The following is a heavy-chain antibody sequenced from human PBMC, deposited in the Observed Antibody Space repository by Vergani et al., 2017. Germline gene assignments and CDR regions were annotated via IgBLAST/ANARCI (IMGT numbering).Heavy chain of an antibody. CDR3: AKDNGYYDFWSGYYISSAFDI. V-gene: IGHV3-33*06. D-gene: IGHD3-3*01. J-gene: IGHJ3*02. Sequence: QVQLVESGGGVVQPGRSLRLSCAASGFTFSSYGMHWVRQAPGKGLEWVAVIWYDGSNKYYADSVKGRFTISRDNSKNTLYLQMNSLRAEDTAVYYCAKDNGYYDFWSGYYISSAFDIWGQGTMVTVSS. CDR2: IWYDGSNK. CDR1: GFTFSSYG.